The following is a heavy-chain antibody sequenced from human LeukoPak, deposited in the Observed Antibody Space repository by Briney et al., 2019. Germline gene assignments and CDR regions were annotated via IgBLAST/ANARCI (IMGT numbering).Heavy chain of an antibody. CDR3: ARDLDYGGRSNFDH. J-gene: IGHJ4*02. Sequence: PGGSLRLACAASGFTFSTYWMHWVRQAPGKGLVWVSRIKSDGSSIMYADSVTGRFTISRDNAKTTLYLQLKSLRAEDTAVYYCARDLDYGGRSNFDHWGQGTLVTVSS. CDR1: GFTFSTYW. D-gene: IGHD4-23*01. V-gene: IGHV3-74*03. CDR2: IKSDGSSI.